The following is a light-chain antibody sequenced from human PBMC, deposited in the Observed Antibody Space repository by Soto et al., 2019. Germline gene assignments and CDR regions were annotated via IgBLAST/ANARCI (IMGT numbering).Light chain of an antibody. CDR3: QQYNSYS. CDR1: QSISNY. V-gene: IGKV1-39*01. J-gene: IGKJ1*01. Sequence: DIHMTLSPSARSASVGDRVPITCRASQSISNYLNWYQQKPGKAPKLLIYVASSLQSEVPSRFSGSGSGTEFTLNISSLKPDDFATYYCQQYNSYSFGQGTKVDI. CDR2: VAS.